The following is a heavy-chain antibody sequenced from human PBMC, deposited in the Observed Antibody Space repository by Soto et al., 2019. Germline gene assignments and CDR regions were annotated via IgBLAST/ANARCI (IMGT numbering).Heavy chain of an antibody. D-gene: IGHD6-13*01. V-gene: IGHV3-11*01. CDR3: ARVAAVGIYYFDY. CDR2: ISGSTTGI. CDR1: GFTFRDYY. J-gene: IGHJ4*02. Sequence: QVQLVESGGGLVKPGGSLRLSCAASGFTFRDYYMAWISQAPGKGLEWISYISGSTTGIYYADSVKGRFTISRDNAETTLYLQLRGLRAEDTAVYYCARVAAVGIYYFDYWGQGTLVPVSS.